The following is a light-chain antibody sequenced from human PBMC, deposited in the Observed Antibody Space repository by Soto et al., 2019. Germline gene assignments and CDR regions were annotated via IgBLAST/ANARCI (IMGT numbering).Light chain of an antibody. CDR3: QQYNNWPRT. V-gene: IGKV3-15*01. Sequence: EIVLRQSPATLSLSPGKRATLSCRASQSVSSDLAWYHQKPGQAPRLLIYGASTRATGIPARFSGSGSGTEFTLTINSLQSEDFAVYYCQQYNNWPRTFGQGTKVDI. CDR1: QSVSSD. CDR2: GAS. J-gene: IGKJ1*01.